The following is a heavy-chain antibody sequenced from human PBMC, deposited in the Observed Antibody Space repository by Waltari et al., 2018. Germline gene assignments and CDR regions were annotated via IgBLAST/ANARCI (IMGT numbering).Heavy chain of an antibody. J-gene: IGHJ4*02. CDR3: AKHDYGDYNFAY. D-gene: IGHD4-17*01. CDR1: GGSISSHY. CDR2: IYYSWST. V-gene: IGHV4-59*05. Sequence: QVQLQESGPGLVKPSETLSLTCTVSGGSISSHYWSWIRQPPGKGLEWIGSIYYSWSTYYNPSLKSRVTISVDTSKNQFSLKLSSVTAADTAVYYCAKHDYGDYNFAYWGQGTLVTVSS.